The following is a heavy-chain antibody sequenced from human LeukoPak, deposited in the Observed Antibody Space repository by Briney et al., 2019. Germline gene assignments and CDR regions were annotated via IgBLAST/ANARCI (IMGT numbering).Heavy chain of an antibody. J-gene: IGHJ4*02. D-gene: IGHD2-15*01. CDR3: ARGVVVVAALCHFDY. CDR2: INHSGST. V-gene: IGHV4-34*01. Sequence: SETLSLTCAVYGGSFSGYYWSWIRQPPGKGLEWIGEINHSGSTNYNPSLESRVTISVDTSKNQFSLKLSSVAAADTAVYYCARGVVVVAALCHFDYWGQGTLVTVSS. CDR1: GGSFSGYY.